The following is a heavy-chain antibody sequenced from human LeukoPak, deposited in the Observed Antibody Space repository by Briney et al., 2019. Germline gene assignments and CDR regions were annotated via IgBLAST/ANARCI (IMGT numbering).Heavy chain of an antibody. CDR3: ASSMIVVY. V-gene: IGHV3-48*01. Sequence: GGSLRLSCAASGFTFSSYSMNWVRQAPGKGLEWVSYISSSSSTIYHADSVKGRFTISRDNAKNSLYLQMNSLRAEDTAVYYCASSMIVVYWGQGTLVTVSS. CDR2: ISSSSSTI. J-gene: IGHJ4*02. CDR1: GFTFSSYS. D-gene: IGHD3-22*01.